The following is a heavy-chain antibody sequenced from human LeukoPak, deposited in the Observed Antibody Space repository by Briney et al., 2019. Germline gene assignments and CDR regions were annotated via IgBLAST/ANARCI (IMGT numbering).Heavy chain of an antibody. CDR3: ARVGADGSGFLFDY. J-gene: IGHJ4*02. Sequence: PSETLSLTCAVYGGSFSGYYWSWIRQPPGKGLEWIGEINHSGSTNYNPSLKSRVTISVDTSKNQFSLKLSSVTAADTAVYYCARVGADGSGFLFDYWGQGTLVTVSP. CDR2: INHSGST. D-gene: IGHD3-10*01. CDR1: GGSFSGYY. V-gene: IGHV4-34*01.